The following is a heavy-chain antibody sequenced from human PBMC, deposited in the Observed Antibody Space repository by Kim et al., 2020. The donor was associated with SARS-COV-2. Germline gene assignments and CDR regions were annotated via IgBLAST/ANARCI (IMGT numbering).Heavy chain of an antibody. CDR1: GFTVSSNY. CDR2: IYSGGST. D-gene: IGHD3-22*01. Sequence: GGSLRLSCAASGFTVSSNYMSWVRQAPGKGLEWVSVIYSGGSTYYADSVKGRFTISRDNSKNTLYLQMNSLRAEDTAVYYCARDSDYYDSSGYSAVYWGQGTLVTVSS. J-gene: IGHJ4*02. CDR3: ARDSDYYDSSGYSAVY. V-gene: IGHV3-66*02.